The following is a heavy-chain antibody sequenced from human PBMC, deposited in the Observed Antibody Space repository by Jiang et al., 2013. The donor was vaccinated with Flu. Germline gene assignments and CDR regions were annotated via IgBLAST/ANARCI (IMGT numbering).Heavy chain of an antibody. J-gene: IGHJ4*02. D-gene: IGHD6-13*01. Sequence: GPGLVKPSETLSLTCTASGGSISSSSYYWGWIRQPPGKGLEWIGSIYYSGSTYYNPSLKSRVTISVDTSKNQFSLKLSSVTAADTAVYYCARRIAAAGTIDYWGQGTLVTVSS. CDR2: IYYSGST. CDR3: ARRIAAAGTIDY. V-gene: IGHV4-39*01. CDR1: GGSISSSSYY.